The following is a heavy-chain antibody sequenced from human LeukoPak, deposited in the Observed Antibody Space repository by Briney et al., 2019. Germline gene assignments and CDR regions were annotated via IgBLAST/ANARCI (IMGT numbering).Heavy chain of an antibody. J-gene: IGHJ4*02. CDR1: GFTFSNHN. CDR3: AWGDAYCSVDCFSD. D-gene: IGHD2-21*02. CDR2: SRNKVNSYTT. V-gene: IGHV3-72*01. Sequence: GGSLRLSCAASGFTFSNHNMDWIRQAPGKGLEWIGRSRNKVNSYTTDYAASVRDRFTISRDESKNSVYLQMNSLKTEDTAVYYCAWGDAYCSVDCFSDWGQGTLVTVSA.